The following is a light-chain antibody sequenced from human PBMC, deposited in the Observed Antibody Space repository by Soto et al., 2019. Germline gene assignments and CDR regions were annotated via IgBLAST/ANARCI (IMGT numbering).Light chain of an antibody. CDR2: DAS. J-gene: IGKJ4*01. CDR3: QQRSNGPLT. Sequence: EIVLTQSPATLSLSPGERATLSCRASQSVSSYLAWYQQKPGQAPRLLIYDASNRATGIPARFSGSGSGTEFTLTNSSLEPEDFAVYYCQQRSNGPLTFGGGTKVEIK. CDR1: QSVSSY. V-gene: IGKV3-11*01.